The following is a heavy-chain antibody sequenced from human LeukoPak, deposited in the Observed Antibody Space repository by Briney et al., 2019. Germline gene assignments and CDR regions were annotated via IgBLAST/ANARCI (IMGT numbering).Heavy chain of an antibody. V-gene: IGHV3-74*01. Sequence: AGSLRLSCAASGFTLSSYWMHWVRQVPGKGLVWVSQINGDGSNAYYADSVKGRFTISRDNAKNTLYLQVNNLRAEDTAVYYCAKQMRDWGQGTLVTVSS. D-gene: IGHD1/OR15-1a*01. J-gene: IGHJ4*02. CDR2: INGDGSNA. CDR3: AKQMRD. CDR1: GFTLSSYW.